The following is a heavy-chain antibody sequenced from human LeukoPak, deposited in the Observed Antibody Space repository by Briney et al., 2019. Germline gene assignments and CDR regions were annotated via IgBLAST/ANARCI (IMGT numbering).Heavy chain of an antibody. CDR2: ISYSGST. Sequence: SDTLSLTYTVSGGSISRYYWSWIRQPPGKGLEWIGYISYSGSTNFNPSLKSRVTISVGTSKNQFSLKLSSVTAADTAVYYCAREGTAGTNLNWFDPWGEGTLVTVSS. CDR1: GGSISRYY. V-gene: IGHV4-59*01. J-gene: IGHJ5*02. CDR3: AREGTAGTNLNWFDP. D-gene: IGHD1-1*01.